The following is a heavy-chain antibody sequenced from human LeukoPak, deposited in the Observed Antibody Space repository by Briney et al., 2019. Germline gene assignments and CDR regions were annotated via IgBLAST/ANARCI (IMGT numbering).Heavy chain of an antibody. CDR1: GGPISSYY. CDR2: IYYSGST. V-gene: IGHV4-59*08. CDR3: ATSRSGSSYVDY. D-gene: IGHD5-18*01. J-gene: IGHJ4*02. Sequence: SETLSLTCTVSGGPISSYYWSWIRQPPGKGLEWIGYIYYSGSTNYNPSLKSRVTISVDTSKNQFSLKVRSVTAADTAVYYCATSRSGSSYVDYWGQGALVTVSS.